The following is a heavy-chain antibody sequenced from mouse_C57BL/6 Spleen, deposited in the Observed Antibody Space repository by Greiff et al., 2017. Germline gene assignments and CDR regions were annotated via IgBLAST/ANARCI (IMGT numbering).Heavy chain of an antibody. J-gene: IGHJ1*03. CDR1: GYTFTSYW. Sequence: QVQLQQPGAELVMPGASVKLSCKASGYTFTSYWMHWVKQRPGQGLEWIGEIDPSDSYTNYNQKFKGKSTLTVDKSSSTAYMQLSSLTSEDSAVYYCARSDYYGSSPSWYFEVWGTGTTVTVSS. CDR3: ARSDYYGSSPSWYFEV. D-gene: IGHD1-1*01. CDR2: IDPSDSYT. V-gene: IGHV1-69*01.